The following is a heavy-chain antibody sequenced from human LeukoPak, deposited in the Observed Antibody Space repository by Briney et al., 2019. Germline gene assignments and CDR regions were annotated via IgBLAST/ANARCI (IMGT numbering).Heavy chain of an antibody. CDR2: IIPIFGTA. V-gene: IGHV1-69*06. Sequence: ASVKVSCKASGGTFSSYAISWVRQAPGQGLEWIGGIIPIFGTANYAQKFQGRVTITADKSTSTAYMELSSLRSEDTAVYYCARATGSNSDFDYWGQGTLVTVSS. CDR3: ARATGSNSDFDY. D-gene: IGHD4-23*01. CDR1: GGTFSSYA. J-gene: IGHJ4*02.